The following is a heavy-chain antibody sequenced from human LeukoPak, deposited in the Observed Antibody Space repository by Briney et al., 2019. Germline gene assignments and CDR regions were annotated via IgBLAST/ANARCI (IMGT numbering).Heavy chain of an antibody. D-gene: IGHD3-16*01. Sequence: GGSLRLSCAASGFTFSSYAMHWVRQAPGKGLEWVSFIRYDGSKKYFADSVKGRFTISRDNSKNTLYLQMNTLRAEDTAVYYCAKGDLYVGFDYWGQGTLVTVSS. CDR3: AKGDLYVGFDY. CDR2: IRYDGSKK. V-gene: IGHV3-30*02. J-gene: IGHJ4*02. CDR1: GFTFSSYA.